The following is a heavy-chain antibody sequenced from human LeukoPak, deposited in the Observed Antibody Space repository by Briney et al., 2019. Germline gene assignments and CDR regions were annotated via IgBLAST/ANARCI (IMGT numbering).Heavy chain of an antibody. Sequence: VASVKVSCKASGYTFTNYDINWVRQVTGQGLEWMGWMNPNNDNIGYAQKFQGRVTITRNTSISTAYMELSSLRSEDTAVYYCARSREGITGTTPPHDAFDIWGQGTMVTVSS. CDR3: ARSREGITGTTPPHDAFDI. J-gene: IGHJ3*02. CDR2: MNPNNDNI. V-gene: IGHV1-8*03. D-gene: IGHD1-7*01. CDR1: GYTFTNYD.